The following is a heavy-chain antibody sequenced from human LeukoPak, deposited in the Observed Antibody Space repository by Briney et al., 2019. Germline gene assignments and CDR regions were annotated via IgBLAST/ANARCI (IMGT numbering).Heavy chain of an antibody. Sequence: GASVKVSCKASGGTFSSYAISWVRQAPGQGLEWMGRIIPIFGTANYAQKFQGRVTITTDESTSTAYMELRSLRSDDTAVYYCARLVAAGSTLFDYWGQGTLVTVSS. CDR3: ARLVAAGSTLFDY. V-gene: IGHV1-69*05. CDR2: IIPIFGTA. CDR1: GGTFSSYA. J-gene: IGHJ4*02. D-gene: IGHD6-13*01.